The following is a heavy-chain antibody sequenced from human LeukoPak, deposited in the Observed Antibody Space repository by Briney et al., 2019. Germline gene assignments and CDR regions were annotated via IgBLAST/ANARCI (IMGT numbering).Heavy chain of an antibody. CDR3: ARVIMYYDFWSGTDY. CDR1: GFTFSSYS. V-gene: IGHV3-48*01. CDR2: ISSSSSTI. J-gene: IGHJ4*02. Sequence: SGGSLRLSCAASGFTFSSYSMNWVRQAPGKGLEWVSYISSSSSTIYYADSVKGRFTISRDNAKNSLYLQMNSRRAKDTAVYYCARVIMYYDFWSGTDYWGQGTMVTVSS. D-gene: IGHD3-3*01.